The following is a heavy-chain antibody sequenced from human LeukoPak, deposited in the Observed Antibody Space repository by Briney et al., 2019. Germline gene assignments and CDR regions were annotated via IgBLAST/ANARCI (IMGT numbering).Heavy chain of an antibody. J-gene: IGHJ4*02. D-gene: IGHD2-2*01. Sequence: PSETLSLTCAVSGGSISSSNWWSWVGQPPGKGLEWIGEIYHSGSTNYNPSHKSRVTISVDKSKNQFSLKLSSVTAADTAVYYCARNPRWYCSSTSCSRPFGYWGQGTLVTVSS. CDR1: GGSISSSNW. CDR3: ARNPRWYCSSTSCSRPFGY. V-gene: IGHV4-4*02. CDR2: IYHSGST.